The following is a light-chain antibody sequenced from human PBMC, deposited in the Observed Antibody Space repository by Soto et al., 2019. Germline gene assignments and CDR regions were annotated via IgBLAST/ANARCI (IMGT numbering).Light chain of an antibody. CDR3: QQYNSYSIT. CDR2: KAS. Sequence: DIQMTQSPSTLSASLGDRVTIPCRASQSISSWLAWYQHKPGKAPKLLIYKASSLESGVPSRFSGSGSGTEFTLTISSLQPDDFATYYCQQYNSYSITFGQGTRLEIK. CDR1: QSISSW. V-gene: IGKV1-5*03. J-gene: IGKJ5*01.